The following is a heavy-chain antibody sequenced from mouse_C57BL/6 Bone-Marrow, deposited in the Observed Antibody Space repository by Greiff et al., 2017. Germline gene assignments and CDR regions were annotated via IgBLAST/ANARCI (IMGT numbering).Heavy chain of an antibody. CDR2: ISSGGSYT. V-gene: IGHV5-6*01. CDR3: AGPGFAWFAY. J-gene: IGHJ3*01. Sequence: EVKVVESGGDLVKPGGSLKLSCAASGFTFSSYGMSWVRQTPDKRLEWVATISSGGSYTYYPDSVKGRFTISRDNAKNTLYLQMSSLKSEDTAMYYCAGPGFAWFAYWGQGTLVTVSA. CDR1: GFTFSSYG.